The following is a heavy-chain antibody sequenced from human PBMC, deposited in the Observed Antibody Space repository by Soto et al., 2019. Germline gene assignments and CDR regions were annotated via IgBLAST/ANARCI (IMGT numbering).Heavy chain of an antibody. CDR3: ARDRIQWELNNLFDP. D-gene: IGHD1-26*01. V-gene: IGHV1-18*04. Sequence: ASVKVSCKASGYTFTSYGISWVRQAPGQGLEWMGWISAYNGNTNYAQKLQGRVTMTTDTSTSTAYMELRSLRSDATAVYYCARDRIQWELNNLFDPWGQGTLVTVSS. CDR1: GYTFTSYG. CDR2: ISAYNGNT. J-gene: IGHJ5*02.